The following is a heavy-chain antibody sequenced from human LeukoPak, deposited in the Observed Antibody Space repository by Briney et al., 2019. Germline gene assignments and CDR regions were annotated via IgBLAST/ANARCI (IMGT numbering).Heavy chain of an antibody. CDR2: IYYSGST. CDR3: ARRISNRPYDY. CDR1: GGSISSGGYY. Sequence: PSQTLSLTCTVSGGSISSGGYYWSWLRQHPGKGLEWIGYIYYSGSTYYNPSLKSRVTISVDTSKNQFSLKLSSVTAADTAVYYCARRISNRPYDYWGQGTLVTVSS. V-gene: IGHV4-31*03. J-gene: IGHJ4*02. D-gene: IGHD2-15*01.